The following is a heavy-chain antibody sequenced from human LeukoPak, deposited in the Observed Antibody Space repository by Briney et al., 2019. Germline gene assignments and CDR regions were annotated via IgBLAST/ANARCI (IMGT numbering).Heavy chain of an antibody. J-gene: IGHJ4*02. CDR3: ARWGLEDIVVVPAARYFDY. V-gene: IGHV3-7*01. CDR1: GFTLSSFG. Sequence: GGSLRLSCAASGFTLSSFGMTGFGRVPGRGRRWVPNISKKGSEKYYVDSVKGRFTISRDNAKNSLYLQMNSLRAEDTAVYYCARWGLEDIVVVPAARYFDYWGQGTLVTVSS. D-gene: IGHD2-2*01. CDR2: ISKKGSEK.